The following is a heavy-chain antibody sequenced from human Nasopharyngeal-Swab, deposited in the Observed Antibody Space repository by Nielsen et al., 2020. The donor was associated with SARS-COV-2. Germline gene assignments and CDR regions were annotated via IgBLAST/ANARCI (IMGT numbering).Heavy chain of an antibody. CDR1: GFTFSSYA. J-gene: IGHJ4*02. D-gene: IGHD6-13*01. CDR3: AMGSSSWLTPFDY. CDR2: ISYDVSNK. V-gene: IGHV3-30-3*01. Sequence: GESLKISCAASGFTFSSYAMHWVRQAPGKGLEWVAVISYDVSNKYYADSVKGRFTISRDNSKNTLYLQMNSLRAEDTAVYYCAMGSSSWLTPFDYWGQGTLVTVSS.